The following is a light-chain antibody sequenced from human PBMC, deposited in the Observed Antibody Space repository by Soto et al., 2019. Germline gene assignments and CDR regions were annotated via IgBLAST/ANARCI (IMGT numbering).Light chain of an antibody. CDR2: DVS. Sequence: QSVLTQPASVSGSPGQSITIPCSGTSSDVGSYNVVSWYQQHPGKDPKLVIYDVSNRPSGVSPRFSGAKSGNTASLTIAGLQAEDEADYYCSSYTRRSTYVFGTGTKLTVL. CDR3: SSYTRRSTYV. V-gene: IGLV2-14*03. CDR1: SSDVGSYNV. J-gene: IGLJ1*01.